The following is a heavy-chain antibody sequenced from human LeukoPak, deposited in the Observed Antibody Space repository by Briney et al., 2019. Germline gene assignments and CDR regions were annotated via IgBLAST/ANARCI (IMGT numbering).Heavy chain of an antibody. V-gene: IGHV3-48*03. CDR3: ARGYYDSSGYSDAFDI. J-gene: IGHJ3*02. CDR1: GFTFSNYE. Sequence: GGSLRLSCAASGFTFSNYEMNWVRQAPGKGLEWVSYISSRGSAIYYADSVKGRFTISRDDAKNSLYLQMNSLRAEDTAVYYCARGYYDSSGYSDAFDIWGQGTMVTVSS. D-gene: IGHD3-22*01. CDR2: ISSRGSAI.